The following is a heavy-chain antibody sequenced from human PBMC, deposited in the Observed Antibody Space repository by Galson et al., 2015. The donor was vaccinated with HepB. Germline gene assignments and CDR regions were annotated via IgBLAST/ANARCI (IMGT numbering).Heavy chain of an antibody. Sequence: SLRLSCAASGFTFSSYSMNWVRQAPGKGLEWVSSISSSSSYIYYADSVKGRFTISRDNSKNTLYLQMNSLRAEDTAVYYCATDLPFLPREYYDSSGYFPFDYWGQGTLVTVSS. V-gene: IGHV3-21*01. CDR3: ATDLPFLPREYYDSSGYFPFDY. D-gene: IGHD3-22*01. J-gene: IGHJ4*02. CDR1: GFTFSSYS. CDR2: ISSSSSYI.